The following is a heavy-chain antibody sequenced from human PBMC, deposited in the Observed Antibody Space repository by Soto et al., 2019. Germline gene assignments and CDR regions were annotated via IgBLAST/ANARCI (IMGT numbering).Heavy chain of an antibody. Sequence: GASVKVSCKASGGTFSSYAISWVRQAPGQGLEWMGGIIPIFGTANYAQKFQGRVTITADKSTSTAYMELSSLRSEDTAVYYCARVSYSGWDQDYYYGMDVWGQGTTVTVSS. CDR2: IIPIFGTA. CDR1: GGTFSSYA. V-gene: IGHV1-69*06. CDR3: ARVSYSGWDQDYYYGMDV. J-gene: IGHJ6*02. D-gene: IGHD6-19*01.